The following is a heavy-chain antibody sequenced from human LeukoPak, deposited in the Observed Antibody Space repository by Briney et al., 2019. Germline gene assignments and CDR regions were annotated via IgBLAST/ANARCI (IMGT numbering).Heavy chain of an antibody. D-gene: IGHD3-10*01. CDR1: GFTFSSYW. J-gene: IGHJ3*01. CDR3: AREGSGRTAYNDGLDV. Sequence: GGSLRLSCVASGFTFSSYWMHWVRQAPGKGLVWVSRINSDGSSTSYADSVKGRFTISRDNAKNTLYLQLNSLRAEDTAVYYCAREGSGRTAYNDGLDVWGQRTMVTVSS. CDR2: INSDGSST. V-gene: IGHV3-74*01.